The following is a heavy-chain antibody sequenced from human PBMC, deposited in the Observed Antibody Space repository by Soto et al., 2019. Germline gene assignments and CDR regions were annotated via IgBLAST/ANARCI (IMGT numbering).Heavy chain of an antibody. CDR3: AKGQYRGVAGGLDY. CDR1: GLTFKSYA. J-gene: IGHJ4*02. Sequence: EVHLLESGGGLVQPGGSLRLSCAASGLTFKSYAMSWVRQAPGKGLEWVSGISGSGGSTDYADSVKGRFTISRDNPKNPLYLQMNSLRVEDTALYYCAKGQYRGVAGGLDYWGQGTLVPVSS. V-gene: IGHV3-23*01. D-gene: IGHD3-3*01. CDR2: ISGSGGST.